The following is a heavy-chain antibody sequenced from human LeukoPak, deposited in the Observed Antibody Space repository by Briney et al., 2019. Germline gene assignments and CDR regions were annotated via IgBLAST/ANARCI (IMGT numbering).Heavy chain of an antibody. CDR1: GFTFSRYG. D-gene: IGHD1-26*01. V-gene: IGHV3-30*02. CDR3: AKGSGSFLYCFDY. J-gene: IGHJ4*02. CDR2: VRYDGNNK. Sequence: GGSLRLSCVASGFTFSRYGMHWVRQAPGKGLEWVAFVRYDGNNKYYVDSVKGRFTISRDNSKNTLYLQMNSLRAEDTAVYYCAKGSGSFLYCFDYWGQGTLVTVSS.